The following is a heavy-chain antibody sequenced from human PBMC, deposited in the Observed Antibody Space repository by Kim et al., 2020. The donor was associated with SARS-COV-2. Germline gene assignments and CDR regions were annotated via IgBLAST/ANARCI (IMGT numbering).Heavy chain of an antibody. CDR3: AKVFAGSEYFQH. V-gene: IGHV3-23*01. CDR1: GFTFSSYA. D-gene: IGHD2-15*01. J-gene: IGHJ1*01. CDR2: ISGSGGST. Sequence: GGFLRLSCAASGFTFSSYAMSWVRQAPGKGLEWVSAISGSGGSTYYADSVKGRFTISRDNSKNTLYLQMNSLRAEDTAVYYCAKVFAGSEYFQHWGQGTLVTVSS.